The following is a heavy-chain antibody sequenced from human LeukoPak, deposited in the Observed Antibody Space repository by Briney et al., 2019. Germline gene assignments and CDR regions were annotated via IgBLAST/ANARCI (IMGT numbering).Heavy chain of an antibody. D-gene: IGHD3-10*01. CDR3: ARAPRSRYYYGSGSLDY. J-gene: IGHJ4*02. Sequence: GGSLRLSCAASGFTFSSYDMHWVRQATGKGLGWVSAIGTAGDTYYPGSVKGRFTISRENAKNSLYLQMNSLRAGDSAVYYCARAPRSRYYYGSGSLDYWGQGTLVTVSS. CDR1: GFTFSSYD. CDR2: IGTAGDT. V-gene: IGHV3-13*01.